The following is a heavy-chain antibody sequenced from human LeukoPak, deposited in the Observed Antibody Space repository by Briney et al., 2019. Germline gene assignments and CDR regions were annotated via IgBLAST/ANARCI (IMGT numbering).Heavy chain of an antibody. Sequence: PGGSLRLSCAASGITFTNAWLTWVRQAPGKGLEWVANIKQDGSEKYYVDSVKGRFTISRDNAKNSLYLQMNSLRAEDTAVYYCARDQDYYDSSGYYQPLDYWGQGTLVTVSS. V-gene: IGHV3-7*01. D-gene: IGHD3-22*01. J-gene: IGHJ4*02. CDR1: GITFTNAW. CDR3: ARDQDYYDSSGYYQPLDY. CDR2: IKQDGSEK.